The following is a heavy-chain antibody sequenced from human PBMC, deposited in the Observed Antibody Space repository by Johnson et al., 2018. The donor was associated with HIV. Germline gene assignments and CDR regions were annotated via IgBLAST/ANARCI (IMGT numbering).Heavy chain of an antibody. CDR3: ARGGCSSTSCYIPDAFDI. J-gene: IGHJ3*02. CDR1: GFTFSTNW. V-gene: IGHV3-7*05. D-gene: IGHD2-2*02. CDR2: IKQDGSEK. Sequence: VQLVESGGGLVQPGGSLRLSCVGSGFTFSTNWMHWVRQAPGKGLEWVANIKQDGSEKYYVDSVKGRFTISRDNAKNSLYLQMNSLRAEDTAVYYCARGGCSSTSCYIPDAFDIWGQGTMVTVSS.